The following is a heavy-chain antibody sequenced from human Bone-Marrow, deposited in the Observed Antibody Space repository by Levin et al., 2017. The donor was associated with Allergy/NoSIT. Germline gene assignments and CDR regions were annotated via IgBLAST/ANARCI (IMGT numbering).Heavy chain of an antibody. CDR3: ARGWTAAGSGLGWFDP. Sequence: KPSETLSLTCTVSGDSMSVGTYYWSWIRQPAGKRLEWIGRFYTTGSTFYNPSLKSRVTISGDTSKNQFSLKLNSVTAADSAVDYCARGWTAAGSGLGWFDPWGQGTLVTVSS. V-gene: IGHV4-61*02. CDR2: FYTTGST. J-gene: IGHJ5*02. D-gene: IGHD6-13*01. CDR1: GDSMSVGTYY.